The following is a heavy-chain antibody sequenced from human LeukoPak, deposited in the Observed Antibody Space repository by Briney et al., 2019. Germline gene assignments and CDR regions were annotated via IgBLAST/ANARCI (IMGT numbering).Heavy chain of an antibody. J-gene: IGHJ3*02. CDR3: ARRQFSGWLRHDAFDI. V-gene: IGHV1-18*01. Sequence: ASVEVSCKASGYTFTSYGISWVRQAPGQGLEWMGWISAYNGNTNYAQKLQGRVTMTTDTSTSTAYMELRSLRSDDTAVYYCARRQFSGWLRHDAFDIWGQGTMVTVSS. CDR1: GYTFTSYG. D-gene: IGHD6-19*01. CDR2: ISAYNGNT.